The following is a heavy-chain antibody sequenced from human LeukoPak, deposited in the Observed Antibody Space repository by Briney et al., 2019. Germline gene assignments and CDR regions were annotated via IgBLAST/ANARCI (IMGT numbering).Heavy chain of an antibody. J-gene: IGHJ4*02. V-gene: IGHV3-30*02. CDR1: GFTFLSYG. CDR3: AKQGLVPATAGD. CDR2: IRYDGSEK. D-gene: IGHD2-2*01. Sequence: GGSLRLSCAASGFTFLSYGMHWVRQAPGKGLEWVAFIRYDGSEKYYADSVKARFSISRDNSMNTLYLQMNSLRPEDTAAYYCAKQGLVPATAGDWGQGTLVTVSS.